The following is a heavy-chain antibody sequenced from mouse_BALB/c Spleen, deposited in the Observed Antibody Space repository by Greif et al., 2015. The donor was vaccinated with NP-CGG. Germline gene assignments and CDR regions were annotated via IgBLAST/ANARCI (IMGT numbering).Heavy chain of an antibody. Sequence: EVKVVESGGGLVQPGGSLKLSCAASGFTSSSYTMSWVRQTPEKRLEWVAYISNGGGSTYYPDTVKGRFTISRNNAKNPLYLQMSSLKSEDTAMYYCARALYGNYVGFYFDVWGAGTTVTVSS. CDR2: ISNGGGST. CDR3: ARALYGNYVGFYFDV. J-gene: IGHJ1*01. CDR1: GFTSSSYT. D-gene: IGHD2-1*01. V-gene: IGHV5-12-2*01.